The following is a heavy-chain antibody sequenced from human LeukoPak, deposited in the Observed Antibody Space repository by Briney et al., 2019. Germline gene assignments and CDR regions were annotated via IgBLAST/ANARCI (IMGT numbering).Heavy chain of an antibody. CDR2: ISYDGGNK. D-gene: IGHD6-19*01. V-gene: IGHV3-30*04. CDR3: ARDGTLDSSAWVSAPPFDY. J-gene: IGHJ4*02. Sequence: PGGSLRLSCAASGFTFSYYAMHWVRQAPGKGLGWVAVISYDGGNKYYTDSVKGRFTISRDNSKNTMYLQMNSLRPEDTAMYYCARDGTLDSSAWVSAPPFDYWGQGTLVTVSS. CDR1: GFTFSYYA.